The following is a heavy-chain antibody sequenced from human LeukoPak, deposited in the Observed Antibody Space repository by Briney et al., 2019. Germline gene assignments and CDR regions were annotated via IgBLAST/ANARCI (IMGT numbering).Heavy chain of an antibody. CDR3: ARPRSSGYYWYFDY. D-gene: IGHD3-22*01. V-gene: IGHV3-48*01. Sequence: GGSLRLSCAASGFTFSSYSMNWVRQAPGKGLEWVSYISSSSSTIYYADSVKGRFTISRDNAKNSLYLQMNSLRAEDTAVYYCARPRSSGYYWYFDYWGQGTLVIVSS. CDR1: GFTFSSYS. J-gene: IGHJ4*02. CDR2: ISSSSSTI.